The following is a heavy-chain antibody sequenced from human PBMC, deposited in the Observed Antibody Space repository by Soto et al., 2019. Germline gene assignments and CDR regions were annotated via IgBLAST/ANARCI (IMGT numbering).Heavy chain of an antibody. J-gene: IGHJ4*02. CDR3: ARSGAVVPAAYSDF. Sequence: GASVKVSCKASGYTFINYHMHWVRQAPGQGLEWMGIIIPSGGSTNYAQKFQGRVKMTRDTSTSTVYMELSSLGSEDTAVYYCARSGAVVPAAYSDFWGQGTQVTVS. D-gene: IGHD2-2*01. CDR1: GYTFINYH. V-gene: IGHV1-46*03. CDR2: IIPSGGST.